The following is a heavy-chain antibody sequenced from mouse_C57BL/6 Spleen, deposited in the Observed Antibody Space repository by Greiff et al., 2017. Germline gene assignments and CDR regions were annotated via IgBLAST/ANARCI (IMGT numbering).Heavy chain of an antibody. D-gene: IGHD1-1*01. CDR1: GFNIKDDY. Sequence: EVKLQQSGAELVRPGASVKLSCTASGFNIKDDYMHWVKQRPEQGLEWIGWIDPENGDTEYASKFQGKATITADTSSNTAYLQLSSLTSEDTAVYYCTTKGYGSSSDWYFDVWGTGTTVTVSS. CDR2: IDPENGDT. CDR3: TTKGYGSSSDWYFDV. V-gene: IGHV14-4*01. J-gene: IGHJ1*03.